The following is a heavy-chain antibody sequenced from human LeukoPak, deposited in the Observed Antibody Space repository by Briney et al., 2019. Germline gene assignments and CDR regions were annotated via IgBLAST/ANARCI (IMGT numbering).Heavy chain of an antibody. CDR3: ASCPDSSGYGHFDY. D-gene: IGHD3-22*01. Sequence: PGGSLRLACAASGFTFSSYGMHWVRQAPGKGLEWVAVIWYDGSNKYYADSAKGRFTISRDNSKDTLYLQMNSLRAEDTAVYYCASCPDSSGYGHFDYWGQGTLVTVSS. J-gene: IGHJ4*02. CDR2: IWYDGSNK. CDR1: GFTFSSYG. V-gene: IGHV3-33*01.